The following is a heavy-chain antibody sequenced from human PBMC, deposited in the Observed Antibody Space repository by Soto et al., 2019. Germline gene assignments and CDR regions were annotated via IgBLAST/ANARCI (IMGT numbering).Heavy chain of an antibody. J-gene: IGHJ6*02. CDR3: ARDYGSGSYEDYYYYYGMDV. CDR2: ISSSSSTI. D-gene: IGHD3-10*01. CDR1: GFTFSGYS. V-gene: IGHV3-48*02. Sequence: GGSLRLSCAASGFTFSGYSMNWVRQAPGKGLEWVSYISSSSSTIYYADSVKGRFTISRDNAKNSLYLQMNSLRDEDTAVYYCARDYGSGSYEDYYYYYGMDVWGQGTTVTVSS.